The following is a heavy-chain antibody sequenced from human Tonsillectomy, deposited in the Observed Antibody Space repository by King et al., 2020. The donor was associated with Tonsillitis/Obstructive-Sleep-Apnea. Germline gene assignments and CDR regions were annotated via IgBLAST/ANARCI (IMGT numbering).Heavy chain of an antibody. V-gene: IGHV4-34*01. CDR3: ARSYYYDSSGYLDY. CDR2: INHSGST. D-gene: IGHD3-22*01. Sequence: VQLPQWGAGLLKPSETLSLTCAVYGGSFSGYYWSWIRQPPGKGLEWIGEINHSGSTNYNPSLKSRVTISVDTSKNQFSLKLSSVTAADTAVYYCARSYYYDSSGYLDYWGQGTLVTVSS. CDR1: GGSFSGYY. J-gene: IGHJ4*02.